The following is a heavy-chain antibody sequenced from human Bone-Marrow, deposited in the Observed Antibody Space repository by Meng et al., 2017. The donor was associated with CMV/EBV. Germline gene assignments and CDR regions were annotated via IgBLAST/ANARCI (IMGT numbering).Heavy chain of an antibody. CDR3: AREGAKLSYYYYGMDV. CDR2: IIPIFGTA. D-gene: IGHD4-23*01. CDR1: GGTFSSYA. V-gene: IGHV1-69*05. Sequence: SVKVSCKASGGTFSSYAISCVRQAPGQGLEWMGGIIPIFGTANYAQKFQGRVTITTDESTSTAYMELSSLRSEDTAVYYCAREGAKLSYYYYGMDVWGQGTTVTVSS. J-gene: IGHJ6*02.